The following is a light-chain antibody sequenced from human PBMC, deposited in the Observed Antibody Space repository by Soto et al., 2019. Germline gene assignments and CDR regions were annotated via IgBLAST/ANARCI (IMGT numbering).Light chain of an antibody. J-gene: IGKJ4*01. V-gene: IGKV1-9*01. Sequence: DIQLTQSPSFLSASVGDRFTITCRASQGISSYLAWYQQKPGKAPKLLIYAASTLQSGVPSRFSGSGSGTEFTLTISSLQPEDIATYYCQHYDNFPLTFGGGTKVDIK. CDR1: QGISSY. CDR2: AAS. CDR3: QHYDNFPLT.